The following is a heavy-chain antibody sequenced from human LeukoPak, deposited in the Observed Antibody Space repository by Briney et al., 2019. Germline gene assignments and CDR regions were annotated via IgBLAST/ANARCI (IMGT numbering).Heavy chain of an antibody. CDR1: GFTFSSYA. V-gene: IGHV3-30*04. CDR3: ARDRVVTAGLDY. D-gene: IGHD2-21*02. J-gene: IGHJ4*02. CDR2: ISYDGSNK. Sequence: QPGGSLRLSCAASGFTFSSYAMHWVRQAPGKGLEWVAVISYDGSNKYYADSMKGRFTISRDNSKNTLYLQMNSLRAEDTAVYYCARDRVVTAGLDYWGQGTLVTVSS.